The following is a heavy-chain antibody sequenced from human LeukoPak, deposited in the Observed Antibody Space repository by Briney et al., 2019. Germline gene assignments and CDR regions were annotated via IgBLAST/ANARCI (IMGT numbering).Heavy chain of an antibody. Sequence: PGGSLRLSCSASGFIFSSYNMNWVRQAPGQALEWVSSITSSSSHTFYADSVRGRYTIFRDNAQKSLYLQMDSLTAEDTAVYYCAKTTAVSGSFYFEPWGQGTLVTVSS. CDR3: AKTTAVSGSFYFEP. CDR1: GFIFSSYN. CDR2: ITSSSSHT. D-gene: IGHD6-19*01. V-gene: IGHV3-21*01. J-gene: IGHJ4*02.